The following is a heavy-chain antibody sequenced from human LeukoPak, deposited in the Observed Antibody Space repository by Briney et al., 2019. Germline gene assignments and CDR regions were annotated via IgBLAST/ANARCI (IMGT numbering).Heavy chain of an antibody. CDR1: GYTFTSYY. V-gene: IGHV1-2*04. J-gene: IGHJ5*02. CDR2: INPNSGGT. Sequence: ASVKVSCKVSGYTFTSYYMHWARQAPGQGLEWMGWINPNSGGTNYAQRFQGWVTMTRDTSISTAYMELSRLRSDDTAVYYCARGNNWNDEGWFDPWGQGTLVTVSS. CDR3: ARGNNWNDEGWFDP. D-gene: IGHD1-20*01.